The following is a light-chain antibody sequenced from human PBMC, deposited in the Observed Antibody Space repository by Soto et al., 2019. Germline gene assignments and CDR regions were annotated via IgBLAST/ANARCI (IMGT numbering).Light chain of an antibody. CDR3: MQALQTPRT. J-gene: IGKJ1*01. Sequence: DIVMTQSPLSLPVTPGEPASISCRSSQSLLHSNGYNYLDWYLQKPGQSPQFLIYFGSNRASGVPDRFSGSGSGTDFTLKISRVEAEDVGVYYCMQALQTPRTFGQGTKVEIK. CDR2: FGS. CDR1: QSLLHSNGYNY. V-gene: IGKV2-28*01.